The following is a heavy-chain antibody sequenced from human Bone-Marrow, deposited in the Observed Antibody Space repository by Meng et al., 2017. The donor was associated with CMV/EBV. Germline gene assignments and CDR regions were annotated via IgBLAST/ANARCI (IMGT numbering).Heavy chain of an antibody. J-gene: IGHJ6*02. CDR1: GGSISSTTYY. CDR2: IYYSGST. V-gene: IGHV4-39*07. Sequence: SETLSLTCTVSGGSISSTTYYWGWIRQPPGKGLEWIGSIYYSGSTYYNPSLKSRVTISLDTSKNKFSLKVTSVTAADTAVYYCARDRYYDFWSGYQPLYYCYGMDVWGQGTTVTVSS. D-gene: IGHD3-3*01. CDR3: ARDRYYDFWSGYQPLYYCYGMDV.